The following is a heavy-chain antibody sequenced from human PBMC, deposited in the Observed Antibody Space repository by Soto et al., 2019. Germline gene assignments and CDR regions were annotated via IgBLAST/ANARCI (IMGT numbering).Heavy chain of an antibody. V-gene: IGHV1-69*01. J-gene: IGHJ6*02. CDR1: GGTLTHYA. CDR2: IIPVFKTS. Sequence: QVQLVQSGAEVKKPGSSVRVSCKASGGTLTHYAISWVRQAPGQGLEWMGGIIPVFKTSNYAQNFQGRLSITAAESMTTAYVDLSGLMSDDTAVYYCARSASGTSSRGYNFSVMEVWGPGTTVTVSS. D-gene: IGHD3-10*01. CDR3: ARSASGTSSRGYNFSVMEV.